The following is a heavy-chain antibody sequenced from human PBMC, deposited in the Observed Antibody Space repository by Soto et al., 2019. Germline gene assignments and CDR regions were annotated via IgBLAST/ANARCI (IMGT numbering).Heavy chain of an antibody. Sequence: ASVKVSCKAFGSAFKSYDIHWVRQAPGQGLEWMGWISPDNGNTNYAQKLQGRVTMTTDTSTSTAYMGLRSLRSDDTAVYYCARALGYSGYAGMDVWGQGTTVTVSS. D-gene: IGHD5-12*01. J-gene: IGHJ6*02. CDR1: GSAFKSYD. CDR3: ARALGYSGYAGMDV. CDR2: ISPDNGNT. V-gene: IGHV1-18*01.